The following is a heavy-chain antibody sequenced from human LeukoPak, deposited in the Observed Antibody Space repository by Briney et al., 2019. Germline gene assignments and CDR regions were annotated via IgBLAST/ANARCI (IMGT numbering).Heavy chain of an antibody. CDR1: GFTFSSYA. J-gene: IGHJ4*02. CDR3: ARDRPLQGLDY. V-gene: IGHV3-33*08. D-gene: IGHD5-24*01. CDR2: IWYDGSNK. Sequence: PGGSLRLSCAASGFTFSSYAMHWVRQAPGKGLEWVAVIWYDGSNKYYADSVKGRFTISRDNSKNTLYLQMNSLRAEDTAVYYCARDRPLQGLDYWGQGTLVTVSS.